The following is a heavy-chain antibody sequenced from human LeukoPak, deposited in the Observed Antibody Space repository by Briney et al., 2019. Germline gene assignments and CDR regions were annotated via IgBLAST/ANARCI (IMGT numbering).Heavy chain of an antibody. CDR3: ATVFGY. CDR1: GFTLSSDW. CDR2: MNQDGSDT. Sequence: GGSLRLSCAVSGFTLSSDWMHWVRQAPGKGLEWVSRMNQDGSDTSYADSVKGRFTISRDNAKNTVYLQMNCLRAEDSAVYYCATVFGYWGQGTLVTVSS. V-gene: IGHV3-74*01. J-gene: IGHJ4*02.